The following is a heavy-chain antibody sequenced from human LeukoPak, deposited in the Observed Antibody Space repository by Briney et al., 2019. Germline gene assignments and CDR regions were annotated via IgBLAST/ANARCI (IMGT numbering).Heavy chain of an antibody. CDR2: IYHSGST. Sequence: PSGTLSPTCTVPGGSISSNWWSWVRPSPGKGPGWIGEIYHSGSTNYNPSLKSRVTISVDQSKSQFSLKLSSVTAADTAVYYCVGNGYYSVDYWGQGTLVTVSS. CDR3: VGNGYYSVDY. D-gene: IGHD3-22*01. CDR1: GGSISSNW. J-gene: IGHJ4*02. V-gene: IGHV4-4*02.